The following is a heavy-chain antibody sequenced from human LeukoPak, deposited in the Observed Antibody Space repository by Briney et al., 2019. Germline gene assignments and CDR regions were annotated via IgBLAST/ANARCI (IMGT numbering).Heavy chain of an antibody. CDR1: GGSISSHY. CDR3: ARAAYYDSSGYYYLAFDY. Sequence: SETLSLTCTVSGGSISSHYWSWIRQPPGKGLEWIGYIYYSGSTNYNPSLKSRVTISVDTCKNQFSLKLSSVTAADTAVYYCARAAYYDSSGYYYLAFDYWGQGTLVTVSS. D-gene: IGHD3-22*01. J-gene: IGHJ4*02. V-gene: IGHV4-59*11. CDR2: IYYSGST.